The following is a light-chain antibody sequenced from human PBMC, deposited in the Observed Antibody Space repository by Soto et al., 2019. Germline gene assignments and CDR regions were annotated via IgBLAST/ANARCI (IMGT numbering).Light chain of an antibody. CDR1: QSVSSN. CDR2: GAS. CDR3: LHGRS. Sequence: EIVMTQSPATLSVSPGERATLSCRASQSVSSNLAWYQQKPGQAPRLLIYGASTRATGIPARFSGSGSGTEFTLTISRLQSEDFAVYYCLHGRSFGGGTKVEIK. J-gene: IGKJ4*01. V-gene: IGKV3-15*01.